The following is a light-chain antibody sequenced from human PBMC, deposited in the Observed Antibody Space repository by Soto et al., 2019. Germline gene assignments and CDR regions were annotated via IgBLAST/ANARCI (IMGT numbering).Light chain of an antibody. J-gene: IGKJ2*01. Sequence: EIVLTQSPGTLSLSPGERATLSCRASQSVSSSYLAWYQQKPGQAPRLLIYGASSRATGIPDRFSGSGSGTDFTLTISRRGLEDFAVYYCQQYGSSPRYTFGQGTKLEIK. CDR1: QSVSSSY. CDR2: GAS. V-gene: IGKV3-20*01. CDR3: QQYGSSPRYT.